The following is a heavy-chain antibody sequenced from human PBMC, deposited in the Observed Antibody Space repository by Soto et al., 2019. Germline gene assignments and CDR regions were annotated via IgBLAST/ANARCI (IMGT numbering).Heavy chain of an antibody. V-gene: IGHV3-13*01. CDR3: ARGDSIRFDGETYYYYYGMDV. J-gene: IGHJ6*02. Sequence: GGSLRLSCAASGFTFSSYDMHWVRQATGKGLEWVSAIGTAGDTYYPGSVKGRFTISRENAKNSLYLQMNSLRAGDTAVYYCARGDSIRFDGETYYYYYGMDVWGQGTTVTVSS. CDR1: GFTFSSYD. CDR2: IGTAGDT. D-gene: IGHD4-4*01.